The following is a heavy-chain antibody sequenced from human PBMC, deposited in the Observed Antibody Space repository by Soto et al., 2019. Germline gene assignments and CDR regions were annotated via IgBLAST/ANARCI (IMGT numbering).Heavy chain of an antibody. CDR3: ARGGNRYSNTASGVGGYDY. CDR2: TYHTGTT. V-gene: IGHV4-59*01. J-gene: IGHJ4*02. Sequence: SETLCLTCPVSRASITSSYWSWIRQSPGKGLEWIACTYHTGTTNYNPALKSRFTISIDTSKSQCSLSLTSLTTGDTAVYFCARGGNRYSNTASGVGGYDYWGQGTLVTVSS. D-gene: IGHD5-12*01. CDR1: RASITSSY.